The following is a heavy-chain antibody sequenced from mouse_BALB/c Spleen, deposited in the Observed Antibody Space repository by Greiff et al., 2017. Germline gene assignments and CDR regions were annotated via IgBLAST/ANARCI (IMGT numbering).Heavy chain of an antibody. CDR1: GFSLTSYG. D-gene: IGHD1-1*01. CDR2: IWAGGST. Sequence: VKLVESGPGLVAPSQSLSITCTVSGFSLTSYGVHWVRQPPGKGLEWLGVIWAGGSTNYNSALMSRLSISKDNSKSQVFLKMNSLQTDDTAMYYCARYYGSSLAYWGQGTLVTVSA. V-gene: IGHV2-9*02. CDR3: ARYYGSSLAY. J-gene: IGHJ3*01.